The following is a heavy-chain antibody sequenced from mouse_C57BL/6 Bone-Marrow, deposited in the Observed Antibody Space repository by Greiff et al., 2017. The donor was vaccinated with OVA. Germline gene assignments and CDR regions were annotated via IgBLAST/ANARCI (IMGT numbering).Heavy chain of an antibody. CDR2: IDPENGDT. D-gene: IGHD4-1*01. CDR1: GFNIKDDY. V-gene: IGHV14-4*01. CDR3: TTGNWAWFAY. Sequence: VQLQQSGAELVRPGASVKLSCTASGFNIKDDYMHWVKQRPEQGLEWIGWIDPENGDTEYASKFQGKATITADTSSNTAYLQLSSLTSEDTAGYYCTTGNWAWFAYWGQGTLVTVSA. J-gene: IGHJ3*01.